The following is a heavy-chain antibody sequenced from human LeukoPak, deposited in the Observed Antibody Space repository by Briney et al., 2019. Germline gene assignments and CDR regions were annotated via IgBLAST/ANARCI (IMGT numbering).Heavy chain of an antibody. CDR2: ISDNGRRT. CDR3: ANRDCSGGTCYVFYVF. D-gene: IGHD2-15*01. J-gene: IGHJ4*02. V-gene: IGHV3-33*08. CDR1: GFTFSNFG. Sequence: GGSLRLSCAASGFTFSNFGLNWVRQAPGKGLEWVAFISDNGRRTYYLESVEGLFTISRDDSKNTLYLQMNSLRAEDTAVYYCANRDCSGGTCYVFYVFWGQGTLVTVSS.